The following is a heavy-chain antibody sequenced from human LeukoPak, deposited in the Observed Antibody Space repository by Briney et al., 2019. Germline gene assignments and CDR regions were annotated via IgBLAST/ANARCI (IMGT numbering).Heavy chain of an antibody. V-gene: IGHV4-38-2*02. J-gene: IGHJ4*02. CDR2: IYHSGST. CDR3: ARDGGFTYYDSSGFDY. CDR1: GYSISSGYY. D-gene: IGHD3-22*01. Sequence: PSETLSLTCAVSGYSISSGYYWGWIRQPPGKGLEWIGSIYHSGSTYYNPSLKSRVTISVDTSKNQFSLKLSSVTAADTAVYYCARDGGFTYYDSSGFDYWGQGTLVTVSS.